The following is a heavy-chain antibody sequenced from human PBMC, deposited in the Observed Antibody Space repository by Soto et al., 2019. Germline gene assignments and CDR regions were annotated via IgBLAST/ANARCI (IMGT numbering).Heavy chain of an antibody. Sequence: PSEPQSPTCTVSGGSIISYYWSWIRQTPGKGLEWIGYIYYGGSTNYNPSLKSRVTISVDTSKNQFSLKLSSVTAADTAVYYCARIGSGSLRDYYGMDVWGQGITVTVSS. V-gene: IGHV4-59*01. J-gene: IGHJ6*02. CDR3: ARIGSGSLRDYYGMDV. CDR1: GGSIISYY. CDR2: IYYGGST. D-gene: IGHD1-26*01.